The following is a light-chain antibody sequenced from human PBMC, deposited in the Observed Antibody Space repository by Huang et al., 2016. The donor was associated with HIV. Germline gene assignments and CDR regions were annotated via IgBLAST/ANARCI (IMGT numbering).Light chain of an antibody. Sequence: DIVMTQSPDSLAVSLGERATINCKSSQGVLDNSNNKNCLAWFQQKPGQPPKLLIYWASSRESGGPDRFSGSGSGTDFTLTISSLQAEDVAVYYCHQYYNTPYTFGQGTKLEIK. CDR1: QGVLDNSNNKNC. V-gene: IGKV4-1*01. CDR2: WAS. J-gene: IGKJ2*01. CDR3: HQYYNTPYT.